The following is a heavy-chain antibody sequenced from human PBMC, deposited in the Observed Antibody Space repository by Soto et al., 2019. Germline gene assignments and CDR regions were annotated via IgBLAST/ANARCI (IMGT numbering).Heavy chain of an antibody. CDR3: ARGGITIFGVVSDAFDI. CDR2: IWYGGSNK. D-gene: IGHD3-3*01. V-gene: IGHV3-33*01. CDR1: GFTFSRYG. J-gene: IGHJ3*02. Sequence: GGSLRLSCAASGFTFSRYGMHWVRQAPGKGLEWVAVIWYGGSNKYYADSVKGRFTISRDNSKNTLYLQMNSLRAEDTAVYYCARGGITIFGVVSDAFDIWGQGTMVTVS.